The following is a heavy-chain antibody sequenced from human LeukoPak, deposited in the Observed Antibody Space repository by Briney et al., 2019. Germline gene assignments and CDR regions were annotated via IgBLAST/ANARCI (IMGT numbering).Heavy chain of an antibody. CDR2: ISYDGSNK. V-gene: IGHV3-30*03. Sequence: PGGSLRLSCGASGFTFSSYGMHWVRQAPGKGLEWVAVISYDGSNKYYEDSVKGRFTISRDNSNNTLYLQMNSLRAEDTAVYYCARVTYYDYVWGSYALGYYFDYWGQGTLVTVSS. CDR1: GFTFSSYG. CDR3: ARVTYYDYVWGSYALGYYFDY. J-gene: IGHJ4*02. D-gene: IGHD3-16*01.